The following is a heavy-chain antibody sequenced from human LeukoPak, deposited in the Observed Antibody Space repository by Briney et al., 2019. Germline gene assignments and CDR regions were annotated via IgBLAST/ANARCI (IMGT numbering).Heavy chain of an antibody. CDR2: ISGSGGNT. Sequence: GGSLRLSCAASGFTFSNYAMSWIRQAPGKGLEWVSAISGSGGNTNYADSVKGRFTISRDNSKNTLYLQMNSLRAEDTAIYYCAKDADVDWLFLFDYWGQGTLVTVSS. J-gene: IGHJ4*02. CDR1: GFTFSNYA. V-gene: IGHV3-23*01. D-gene: IGHD3-9*01. CDR3: AKDADVDWLFLFDY.